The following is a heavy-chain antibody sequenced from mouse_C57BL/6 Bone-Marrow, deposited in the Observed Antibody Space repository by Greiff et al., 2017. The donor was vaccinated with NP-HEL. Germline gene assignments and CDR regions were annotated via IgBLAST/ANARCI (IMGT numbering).Heavy chain of an antibody. CDR3: ARDTYYGSNEGAMDY. J-gene: IGHJ4*01. V-gene: IGHV5-4*01. CDR2: ISDGGSYT. Sequence: EVQLVESGGGLVKPGGSLKLSCAASGFTFSSYAMSWVRQTPEKRLEWVATISDGGSYTYYPDNVKGRFTISRDNAKNNLYLQMSHLKSEDTAMYYCARDTYYGSNEGAMDYWGQGTSVTVSS. D-gene: IGHD1-1*01. CDR1: GFTFSSYA.